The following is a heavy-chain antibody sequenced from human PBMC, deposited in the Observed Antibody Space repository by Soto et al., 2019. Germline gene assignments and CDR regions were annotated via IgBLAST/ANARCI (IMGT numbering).Heavy chain of an antibody. CDR1: GYTFTGYY. CDR2: INPNSGGT. D-gene: IGHD3-10*01. V-gene: IGHV1-2*02. Sequence: ASVKVSCKASGYTFTGYYMHWVRQAPGQGLERMGWINPNSGGTNYAQKFQGRVTMTRDTSISTAYMELSRLRSDDTAVYYCARGPTMVRGVISAFDIWGQGTMVTVSS. CDR3: ARGPTMVRGVISAFDI. J-gene: IGHJ3*02.